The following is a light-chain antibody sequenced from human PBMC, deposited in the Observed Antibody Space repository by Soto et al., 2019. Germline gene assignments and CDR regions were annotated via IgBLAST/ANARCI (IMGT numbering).Light chain of an antibody. CDR3: QHYNSYSEA. V-gene: IGKV1-5*03. CDR2: KAS. J-gene: IGKJ1*01. Sequence: IRMTQSASTLSGSVGDRVTITCRASQTISSWLAWYQQKKGKAPKLLIYKASTLKSGVPSRFSGSGYGTEFNLTISSLQTDDFATYYCQHYNSYSEAFGQGTKVDIK. CDR1: QTISSW.